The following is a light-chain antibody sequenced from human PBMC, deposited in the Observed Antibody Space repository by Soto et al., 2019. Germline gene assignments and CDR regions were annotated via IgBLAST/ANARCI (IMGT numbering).Light chain of an antibody. Sequence: QSVLTQPASVSGSPGQSITFSCTGTSSDIGGYNYVSWYQQHPGKAPKLMIYEVSNRPSGVSDRFSGSKSGNTASLTISGLQAEDEADYYCTSYTSSTTNDVFGTGTKLTVL. J-gene: IGLJ1*01. CDR2: EVS. CDR3: TSYTSSTTNDV. CDR1: SSDIGGYNY. V-gene: IGLV2-14*01.